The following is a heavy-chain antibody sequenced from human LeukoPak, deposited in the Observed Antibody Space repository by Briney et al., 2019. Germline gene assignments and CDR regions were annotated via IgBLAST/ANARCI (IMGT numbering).Heavy chain of an antibody. CDR2: INSDGITT. Sequence: GGSLRLSCAASGFTFGTYWMHWVRQAPGKGLVWVSRINSDGITTTYADSVKGRFSISRDNAKNTLWLQMNSLRAEDTAVYYCARGGYHHGFDIWGQGTTVTVSS. CDR3: ARGGYHHGFDI. V-gene: IGHV3-74*01. CDR1: GFTFGTYW. D-gene: IGHD2-15*01. J-gene: IGHJ3*02.